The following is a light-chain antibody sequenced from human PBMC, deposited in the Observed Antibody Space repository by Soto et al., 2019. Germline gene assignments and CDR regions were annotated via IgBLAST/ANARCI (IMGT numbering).Light chain of an antibody. V-gene: IGLV2-8*01. Sequence: QSLLTQPPSSPGSFGQSVTISCTGTSSDVGGYNYVSWYQQYPGKAPKLMIYEVSERPSGVPDRFSGSKSGNTASLTVSGLQADDEADYYCSSYSGTNYHYVFGTGT. J-gene: IGLJ1*01. CDR1: SSDVGGYNY. CDR3: SSYSGTNYHYV. CDR2: EVS.